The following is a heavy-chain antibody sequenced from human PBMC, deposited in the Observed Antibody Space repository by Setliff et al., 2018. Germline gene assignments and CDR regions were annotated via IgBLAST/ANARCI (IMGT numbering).Heavy chain of an antibody. D-gene: IGHD2-2*01. V-gene: IGHV3-15*01. J-gene: IGHJ4*02. CDR1: GFTFTTAW. Sequence: GGSLRLSCAASGFTFTTAWMTWVRQAPGKGLEWVGRIKSNVDGGTAHYAAPVEGRFTISRDDSKTALYLQMDSLRAEDTAVYYCARTQVVPASTYSIDYWGQGTLVTVSS. CDR2: IKSNVDGGTA. CDR3: ARTQVVPASTYSIDY.